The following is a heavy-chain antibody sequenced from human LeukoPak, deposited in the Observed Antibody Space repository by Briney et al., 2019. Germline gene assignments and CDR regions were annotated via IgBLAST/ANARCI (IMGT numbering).Heavy chain of an antibody. CDR1: GYSFTGYW. V-gene: IGHV1-2*02. CDR3: ARGVAAGGRRLDP. CDR2: INSNSGGT. Sequence: ASVKVSCKASGYSFTGYWIHWVRQAPGQGFEWLGWINSNSGGTNYAQKFQDSVSMTRDTSINTVYMELSSLRLDDTAIYYCARGVAAGGRRLDPWGQGTLITVSS. J-gene: IGHJ5*02. D-gene: IGHD2-15*01.